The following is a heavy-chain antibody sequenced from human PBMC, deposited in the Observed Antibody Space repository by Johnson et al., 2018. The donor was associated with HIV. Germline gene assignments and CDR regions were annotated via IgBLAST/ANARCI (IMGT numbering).Heavy chain of an antibody. Sequence: VQLVESGGGVVQPGGSLRLSCAASGFTFSNYWMSWVRQAPGKGLEWVANIKQDGRDKYYVDSVKGRFTISRDDSQNTAYLQMNRLKTEDTAVYYCTKLVGYCSGGGCYTPGDIWGQGTMVTVSS. J-gene: IGHJ3*02. CDR3: TKLVGYCSGGGCYTPGDI. D-gene: IGHD2-15*01. CDR1: GFTFSNYW. CDR2: IKQDGRDK. V-gene: IGHV3-7*03.